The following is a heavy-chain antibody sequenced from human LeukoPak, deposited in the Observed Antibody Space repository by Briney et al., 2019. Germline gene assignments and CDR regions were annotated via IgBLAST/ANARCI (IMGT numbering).Heavy chain of an antibody. CDR2: IYSSGNT. D-gene: IGHD5-18*01. CDR3: ARDLGYGYYFYYYLDV. V-gene: IGHV4-61*02. Sequence: PSQTLSLTCTVSGGSISSYYWTWIRQPAGKGLEWIGRIYSSGNTNYNPSLNSRVTISIDVSKNQFSLKLSSVTAADTAVYYCARDLGYGYYFYYYLDVWGKGTTVTVSS. CDR1: GGSISSYY. J-gene: IGHJ6*03.